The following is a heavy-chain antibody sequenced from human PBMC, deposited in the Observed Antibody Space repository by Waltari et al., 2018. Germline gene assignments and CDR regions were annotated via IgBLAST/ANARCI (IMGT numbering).Heavy chain of an antibody. CDR1: GYTFTSYG. CDR2: IGAYNGNT. J-gene: IGHJ6*03. D-gene: IGHD3-3*01. V-gene: IGHV1-18*01. CDR3: ARGQYDFWSGYSLDYYYYMDV. Sequence: QVQLVQSGAEVKKPGASVKVSCKASGYTFTSYGISWVRQAPGQGLEWMGWIGAYNGNTNYAQKLQGRVTMTTDTSTSTAYMELRSLRSDDTAVYYCARGQYDFWSGYSLDYYYYMDVWGKGTTVTVSS.